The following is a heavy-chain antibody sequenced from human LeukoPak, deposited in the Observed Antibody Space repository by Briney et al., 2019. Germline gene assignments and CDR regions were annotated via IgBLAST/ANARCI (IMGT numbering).Heavy chain of an antibody. J-gene: IGHJ4*02. CDR1: GGSISNYY. Sequence: PSETLSLTCTVSGGSISNYYWSWLRQSPGKGLEYIGHIYYSGSSSYNPSLKSRVTISVDTSKNQFSLRLSSVTAADTAVYYCARRPSARPFDYWGQGTLVTVSS. CDR2: IYYSGSS. D-gene: IGHD6-6*01. V-gene: IGHV4-59*01. CDR3: ARRPSARPFDY.